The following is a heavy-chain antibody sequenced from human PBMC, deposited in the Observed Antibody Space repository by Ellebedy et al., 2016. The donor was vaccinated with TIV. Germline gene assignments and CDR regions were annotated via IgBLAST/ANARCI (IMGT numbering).Heavy chain of an antibody. D-gene: IGHD6-13*01. V-gene: IGHV4-39*07. CDR2: IYYSGNT. Sequence: SETLSLXCTVSGDSISGSTYYWDWIRQPPGKGLEWIGSIYYSGNTYYNPSLKSRVTISVDTSKNQFSLKLSSVTAADTAVYYCASSEAGTLVYWGQGTLVTVSS. CDR3: ASSEAGTLVY. CDR1: GDSISGSTYY. J-gene: IGHJ4*02.